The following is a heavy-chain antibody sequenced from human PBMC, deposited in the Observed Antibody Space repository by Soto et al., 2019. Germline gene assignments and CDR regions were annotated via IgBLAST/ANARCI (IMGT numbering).Heavy chain of an antibody. Sequence: QVQLVQSGAEVKKPGASVKVSCKASGYTFTSYGISWVRQAPGQGLEWMGWISAYNGNTNYAQKLQGRVTMTTDTSTSTAYMDLRSMSYADTSVYYCAREGDFWPVSYYLDCWGQGTLVTVSS. CDR2: ISAYNGNT. CDR3: AREGDFWPVSYYLDC. D-gene: IGHD3-3*01. V-gene: IGHV1-18*01. J-gene: IGHJ4*02. CDR1: GYTFTSYG.